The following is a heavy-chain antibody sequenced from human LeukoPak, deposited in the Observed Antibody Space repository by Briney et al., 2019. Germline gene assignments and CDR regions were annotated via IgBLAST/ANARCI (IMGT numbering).Heavy chain of an antibody. Sequence: SSETLSLPCAVSGDYISSSSYYWAWIRQSPGTGVEWIGDIYHSGRTYYNPSLKSRVAISIDTSKNQLSLRLRSMTAADTAVFYCARRRYYDSTGYFEWGRGTLVTVSS. CDR1: GDYISSSSYY. CDR3: ARRRYYDSTGYFE. D-gene: IGHD3-22*01. J-gene: IGHJ1*01. V-gene: IGHV4-39*01. CDR2: IYHSGRT.